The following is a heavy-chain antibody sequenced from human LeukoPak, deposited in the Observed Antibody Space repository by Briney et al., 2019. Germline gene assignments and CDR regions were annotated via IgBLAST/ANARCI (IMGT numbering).Heavy chain of an antibody. CDR1: GGSISSGGYY. V-gene: IGHV4-31*03. D-gene: IGHD5-12*01. J-gene: IGHJ4*02. Sequence: SETLSLTCTVSGGSISSGGYYWSWIRQHPGKGLEWIGYIYYSGSTYYNPSLKSRVTISVDTPKNQFSLKLSSVTAADTAVYYCARDRSGYGGIFDYWGQGTLVTVSS. CDR2: IYYSGST. CDR3: ARDRSGYGGIFDY.